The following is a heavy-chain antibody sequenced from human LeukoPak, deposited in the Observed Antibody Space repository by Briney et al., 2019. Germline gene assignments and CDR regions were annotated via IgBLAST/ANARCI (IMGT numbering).Heavy chain of an antibody. CDR1: GGPISSSSYY. V-gene: IGHV4-39*01. D-gene: IGHD5-18*01. Sequence: SETLSLTCTVSGGPISSSSYYWGWIRQPPGKGLEWIGSIYYSGSTYYNPSLKSRVTISVDTSKNQFSLKLSSVTAADTAVYYCARYGQTAMVDYWGQGTLVTVSS. CDR3: ARYGQTAMVDY. J-gene: IGHJ4*02. CDR2: IYYSGST.